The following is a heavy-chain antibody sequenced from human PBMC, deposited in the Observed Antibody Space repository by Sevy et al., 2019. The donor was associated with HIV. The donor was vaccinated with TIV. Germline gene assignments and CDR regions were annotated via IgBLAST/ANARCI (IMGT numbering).Heavy chain of an antibody. CDR1: GFTFNRYS. CDR2: ISFDATNK. Sequence: GGSLRLSCAASGFTFNRYSMHWVRRAPGKGLEWVATISFDATNKHYPDSVKGRFTISRANFQNSPFLQMDSLRPEDTAVYYCALERLSSDVAEYFQNWGQGTLVTVSS. CDR3: ALERLSSDVAEYFQN. V-gene: IGHV3-30-3*01. J-gene: IGHJ1*01. D-gene: IGHD1-1*01.